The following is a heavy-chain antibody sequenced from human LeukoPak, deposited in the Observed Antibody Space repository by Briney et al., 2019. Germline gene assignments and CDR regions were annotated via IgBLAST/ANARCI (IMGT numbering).Heavy chain of an antibody. J-gene: IGHJ4*02. CDR3: AKEVWDYYDSSGPDY. CDR1: GGSITDYY. D-gene: IGHD3-22*01. V-gene: IGHV4-59*01. CDR2: DYYSGSS. Sequence: SETLSLTCTVSGGSITDYYWGWIRQPPGKGLEWIGYDYYSGSSNYNPSLKSRVTISVDTSKNQFSLKMSSVTAADTAVYYCAKEVWDYYDSSGPDYWGQGTLVTVSS.